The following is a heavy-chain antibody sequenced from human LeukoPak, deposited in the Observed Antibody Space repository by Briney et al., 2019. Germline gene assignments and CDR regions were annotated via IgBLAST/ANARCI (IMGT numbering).Heavy chain of an antibody. CDR3: ARGWLAETTVVTPYNY. D-gene: IGHD4-23*01. J-gene: IGHJ4*02. CDR2: ISTNNGNT. CDR1: GYTFTNYG. V-gene: IGHV1-18*01. Sequence: ASVKVSCKASGYTFTNYGISWVRQAPGQGLEWMGWISTNNGNTDYVQKLQGRVTITAVESMSTAYMELSSLRSEDTAVYYCARGWLAETTVVTPYNYWGQGTLVTVSS.